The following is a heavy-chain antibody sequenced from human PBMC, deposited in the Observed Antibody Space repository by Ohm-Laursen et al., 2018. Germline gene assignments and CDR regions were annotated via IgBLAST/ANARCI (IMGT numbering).Heavy chain of an antibody. Sequence: SLRLSCAASGFIFSSYGMHWVRQAPGKGLEWVAVISDDGNYKNYADSVKGRFTVSRDNSRNTLYLQMNSLTTEDTAVYYCAKGSEFSSSCPGYWGQGTLVTVSS. V-gene: IGHV3-30*18. CDR1: GFIFSSYG. CDR2: ISDDGNYK. D-gene: IGHD6-6*01. CDR3: AKGSEFSSSCPGY. J-gene: IGHJ4*02.